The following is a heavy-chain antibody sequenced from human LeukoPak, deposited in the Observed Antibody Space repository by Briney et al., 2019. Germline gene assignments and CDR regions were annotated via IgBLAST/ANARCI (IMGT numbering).Heavy chain of an antibody. CDR2: INSDGSST. D-gene: IGHD6-13*01. CDR3: ANLKAAAGTNYYYYGMDV. CDR1: GFTFSSYW. V-gene: IGHV3-74*01. Sequence: GGSLRLSCAASGFTFSSYWMHWVRQAPGKGLVWVSRINSDGSSTSYADSVKGRFTISRDNAKNTLYLQMNSLRAEDTAVYYCANLKAAAGTNYYYYGMDVWGQGTTVTVSS. J-gene: IGHJ6*02.